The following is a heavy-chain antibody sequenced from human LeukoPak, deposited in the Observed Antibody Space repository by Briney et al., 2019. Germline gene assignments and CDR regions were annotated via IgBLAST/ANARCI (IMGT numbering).Heavy chain of an antibody. J-gene: IGHJ4*02. CDR3: AKDDYILTGHYLNFDY. D-gene: IGHD3-9*01. V-gene: IGHV3-23*01. Sequence: PGGSLRLSCAASGFTFSNYAMSWVRQAPGKGLEWVSAISGSGGSTYYADSVKGRFTISRDNSKNTLYLQMNSLRAEDTAVYYCAKDDYILTGHYLNFDYWGQGTLVTVSS. CDR1: GFTFSNYA. CDR2: ISGSGGST.